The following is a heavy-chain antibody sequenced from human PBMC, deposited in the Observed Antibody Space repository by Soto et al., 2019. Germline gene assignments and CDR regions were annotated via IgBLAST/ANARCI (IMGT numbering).Heavy chain of an antibody. CDR1: GGSFSGYY. V-gene: IGHV4-34*01. Sequence: SETLSLTCAVYGGSFSGYYWSWIRQPPGKGLEWIGEINHSGSTNYNPSLKSRVTISVDTSKNQFSLKLSSVTAADTAVYYCARGGLLGGFGWHYYYGMDVWGQGXTVTVYS. J-gene: IGHJ6*02. CDR2: INHSGST. CDR3: ARGGLLGGFGWHYYYGMDV. D-gene: IGHD5-12*01.